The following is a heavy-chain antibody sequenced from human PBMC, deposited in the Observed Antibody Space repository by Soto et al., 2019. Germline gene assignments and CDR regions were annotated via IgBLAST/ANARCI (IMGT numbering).Heavy chain of an antibody. D-gene: IGHD6-13*01. Sequence: QVQLQESGPGLVKPSQTLSLTCTVSGGPIINGDSYLNWIRQHPEKGLEWMGSSNYRGTTNYHPALKRRILISINTSLHLFSPRLPSVAAADTAVYYCARDAPGAAPYWGQGTLVTVSS. CDR3: ARDAPGAAPY. J-gene: IGHJ4*02. V-gene: IGHV4-31*03. CDR2: SNYRGTT. CDR1: GGPIINGDSY.